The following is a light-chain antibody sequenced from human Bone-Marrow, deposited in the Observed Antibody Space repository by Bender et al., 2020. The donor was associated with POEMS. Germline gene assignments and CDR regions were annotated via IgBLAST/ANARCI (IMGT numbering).Light chain of an antibody. CDR1: SSDVGSYNY. CDR2: YVS. CDR3: SSYTTTSTLGVV. J-gene: IGLJ2*01. V-gene: IGLV2-14*01. Sequence: QSALTQPASVSGSPGQSITISCTGTSSDVGSYNYVSWYQQHPGKVPKLIIYYVSDRASGVSNRFSGSKSGNTASLTISGLQAEDEADYYCSSYTTTSTLGVVFGGGTKLTVL.